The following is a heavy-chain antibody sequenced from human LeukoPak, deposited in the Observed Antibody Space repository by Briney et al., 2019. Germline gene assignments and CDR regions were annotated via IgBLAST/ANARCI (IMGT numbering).Heavy chain of an antibody. CDR2: ISSSGSTI. Sequence: SGGSLRLSCAASGFTFSDYYMSWIRQAPGKGLEWVSYISSSGSTIYYADSVKGRFTISSDNAKNSLYLQMNSLRAEDTAVYYCASGFMITFGFDYWGQGTLVTVSS. J-gene: IGHJ4*02. CDR1: GFTFSDYY. V-gene: IGHV3-11*01. D-gene: IGHD3-16*01. CDR3: ASGFMITFGFDY.